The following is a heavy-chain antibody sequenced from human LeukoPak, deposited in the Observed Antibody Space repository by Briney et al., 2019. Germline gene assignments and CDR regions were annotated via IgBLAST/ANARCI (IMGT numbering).Heavy chain of an antibody. Sequence: SETLSLTCAVYGGSFSGYYWSWIRQPPGKGLEWIGEINHSGSTNYNPSLKSRVTTSVDTSKNQFSLKLSSVTAADTAVYYCARVSGQYYFDYWGQGTLVTVSS. V-gene: IGHV4-34*01. CDR3: ARVSGQYYFDY. J-gene: IGHJ4*02. CDR2: INHSGST. D-gene: IGHD6-19*01. CDR1: GGSFSGYY.